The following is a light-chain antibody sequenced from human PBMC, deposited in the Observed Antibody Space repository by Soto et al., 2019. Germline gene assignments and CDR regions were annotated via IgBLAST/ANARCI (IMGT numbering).Light chain of an antibody. V-gene: IGKV3-11*01. CDR3: QQCKNRPCLLT. J-gene: IGKJ4*01. CDR1: QSVNNH. Sequence: IVLTQSPATVSLSPGERATLACRASQSVNNHLAWYQQKTGQAPRLLIYEASNRATGIPARLSGSGSGTDLTLTHSSLEAEDFAVYYCQQCKNRPCLLTFGGWTKVEIK. CDR2: EAS.